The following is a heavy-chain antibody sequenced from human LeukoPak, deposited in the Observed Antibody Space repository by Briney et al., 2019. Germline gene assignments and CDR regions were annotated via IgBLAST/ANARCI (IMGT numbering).Heavy chain of an antibody. CDR3: ARDRYYGSGSYSGSYNYFDY. Sequence: ASVKVSCKASGYIFTSYAIHWVRQTPGQRLEWMGWINAGNGNTKYSQNFQGRVTITRDTSASTVYMELSSLRSEDTAVYHCARDRYYGSGSYSGSYNYFDYWAQGTLVTVSS. D-gene: IGHD3-10*01. V-gene: IGHV1-3*01. CDR1: GYIFTSYA. J-gene: IGHJ4*02. CDR2: INAGNGNT.